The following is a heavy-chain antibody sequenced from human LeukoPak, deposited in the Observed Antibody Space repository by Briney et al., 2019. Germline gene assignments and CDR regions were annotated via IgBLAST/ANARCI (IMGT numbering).Heavy chain of an antibody. V-gene: IGHV4-59*01. D-gene: IGHD5-18*01. CDR3: ARDTAMGDYCYFDY. CDR1: GGSISSYY. J-gene: IGHJ4*02. CDR2: IYYSGST. Sequence: PSETLSLTCTVSGGSISSYYWSWIRQPPGKGLEWIGYIYYSGSTNYNPSLKSRVTISVDTSKNQFSLKLSSVTAADTAVYYCARDTAMGDYCYFDYWGQGTLVTVSS.